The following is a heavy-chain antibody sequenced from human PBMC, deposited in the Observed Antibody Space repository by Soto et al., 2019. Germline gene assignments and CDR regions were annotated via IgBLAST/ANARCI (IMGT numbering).Heavy chain of an antibody. Sequence: QVQLVQSGAEVKKPGSSVKVSCKASGGTFSSYAISWVRQAPGQGLEWMGGIIPIFGTANYAQKFQGRVTITADESTSTAYMELSSLRSEDTAVCYCARGYYDSSGYYYGSHYYYYGMDVWGQGTTVTVSS. CDR1: GGTFSSYA. D-gene: IGHD3-22*01. J-gene: IGHJ6*02. CDR3: ARGYYDSSGYYYGSHYYYYGMDV. V-gene: IGHV1-69*01. CDR2: IIPIFGTA.